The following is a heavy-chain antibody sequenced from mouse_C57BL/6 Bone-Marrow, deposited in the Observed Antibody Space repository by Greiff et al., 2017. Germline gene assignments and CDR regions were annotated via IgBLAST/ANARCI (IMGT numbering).Heavy chain of an antibody. D-gene: IGHD2-4*01. V-gene: IGHV5-2*01. CDR3: ARQSPYDYDGVWFAY. CDR2: INSDGGST. CDR1: EYEFPSHD. J-gene: IGHJ3*01. Sequence: EVHLVESGGGLVQPGESLKLSCESNEYEFPSHDMSWVRKTPEKRLELVAAINSDGGSTYYPDTMERRFIISRDNTNKTLDLQMSSLRSEDTALYYCARQSPYDYDGVWFAYWGQGTLVTVSA.